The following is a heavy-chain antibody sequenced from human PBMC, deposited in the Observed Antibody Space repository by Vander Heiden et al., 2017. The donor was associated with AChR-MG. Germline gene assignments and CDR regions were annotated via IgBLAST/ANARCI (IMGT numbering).Heavy chain of an antibody. CDR3: ASRGYSYGYFDY. Sequence: EVRLVECGGGLIQPGGSLRLSCPASGFAVSSNYMSWVRQAPAKGLEWVSVIYSGGSTYYADSVKGRFTISRDNTKNTLYLQMNSLRAEDTAVYYCASRGYSYGYFDYWGQGTLVTVSS. CDR2: IYSGGST. D-gene: IGHD5-18*01. V-gene: IGHV3-53*01. J-gene: IGHJ4*02. CDR1: GFAVSSNY.